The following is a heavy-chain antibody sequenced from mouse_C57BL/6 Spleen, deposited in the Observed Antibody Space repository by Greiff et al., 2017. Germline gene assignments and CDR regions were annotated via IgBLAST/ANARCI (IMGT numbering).Heavy chain of an antibody. D-gene: IGHD1-1*01. V-gene: IGHV1-26*01. CDR2: INPNNGGT. J-gene: IGHJ1*03. Sequence: EVQLQQSGPELVKPGASVKISCKASGYTFTDYYMNWVKQSHGKSLEWIGDINPNNGGTSYNQKFKGKATLTVDKSSSTAYMERRSLTSEDSAVYYCCYYYGSSWYFDVWGTGTTVTVSS. CDR3: CYYYGSSWYFDV. CDR1: GYTFTDYY.